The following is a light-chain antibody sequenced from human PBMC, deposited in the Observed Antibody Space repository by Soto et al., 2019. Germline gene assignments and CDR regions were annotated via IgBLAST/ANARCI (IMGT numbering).Light chain of an antibody. CDR3: FSFTSTNTHV. CDR2: ETS. CDR1: ISDFGSYKF. Sequence: QSALTQPSSLSGSPGQSVTISCTGTISDFGSYKFVSWYQHHPGKVPKVIIYETSKRPSGVSDRFSGSKSGNTASLTISGLQAEDEADYYCFSFTSTNTHVFGSGTKVTVL. J-gene: IGLJ1*01. V-gene: IGLV2-23*01.